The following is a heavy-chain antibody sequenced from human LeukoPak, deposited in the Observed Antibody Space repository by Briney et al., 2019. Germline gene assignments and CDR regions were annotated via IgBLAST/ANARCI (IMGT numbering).Heavy chain of an antibody. CDR3: ARDTSGPDY. CDR2: MKQDGSEK. Sequence: GGSLRLSCAASGFTFSNYWMSWVRQAPGTGLEWVANMKQDGSEKNYVYSVKARFTISRDNAKNSLYLQMNSLRAEDTAVYYCARDTSGPDYWGQGILVTVSS. CDR1: GFTFSNYW. V-gene: IGHV3-7*01. J-gene: IGHJ4*02. D-gene: IGHD2-8*01.